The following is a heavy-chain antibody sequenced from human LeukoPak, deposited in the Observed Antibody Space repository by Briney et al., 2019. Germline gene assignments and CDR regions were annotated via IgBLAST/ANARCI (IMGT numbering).Heavy chain of an antibody. V-gene: IGHV4-61*02. Sequence: SETLSLTCTVSGGSISSGSYYWSWIRQPAGKGLEWIGRIYTSGSTNYNPSLKSRVTISVDTSKNQFSLKLSSVTAADTAVYYCAREYSNYVSYYYMDVWGKGTTVTVSS. CDR3: AREYSNYVSYYYMDV. D-gene: IGHD4-11*01. J-gene: IGHJ6*03. CDR2: IYTSGST. CDR1: GGSISSGSYY.